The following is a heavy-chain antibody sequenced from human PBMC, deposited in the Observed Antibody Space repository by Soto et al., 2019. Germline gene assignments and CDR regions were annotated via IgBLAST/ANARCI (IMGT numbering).Heavy chain of an antibody. Sequence: SATQSVTCIVSGAYISGYFWSWVRQPPGKGLEWIGHISNMGIPNYNPSLKSRVTISVDTSKNQFSLKLSSVTAADTAVYYCASAESSSSEGFDHWGRGTLVTVSS. D-gene: IGHD6-6*01. J-gene: IGHJ4*02. CDR2: ISNMGIP. CDR3: ASAESSSSEGFDH. V-gene: IGHV4-59*01. CDR1: GAYISGYF.